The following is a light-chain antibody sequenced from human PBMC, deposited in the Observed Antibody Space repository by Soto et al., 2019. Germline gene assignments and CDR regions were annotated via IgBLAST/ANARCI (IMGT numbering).Light chain of an antibody. J-gene: IGKJ5*01. Sequence: DIQMTQSPLTLSASVGDRVTITCRASQSIGSWLAWYQQKPGKAPQLLIYKASNLQSGVSSRFSGSGSGTEFSLTINSLQPDDFATYFCQQYAGYPLTFGQGTRLDVK. CDR3: QQYAGYPLT. CDR1: QSIGSW. V-gene: IGKV1-5*03. CDR2: KAS.